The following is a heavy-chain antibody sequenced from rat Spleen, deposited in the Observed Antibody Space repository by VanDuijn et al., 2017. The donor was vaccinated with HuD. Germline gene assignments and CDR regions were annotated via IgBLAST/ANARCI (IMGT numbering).Heavy chain of an antibody. CDR3: ARRHYGYTDYFDY. V-gene: IGHV5-31*01. CDR2: ITNIGGTI. D-gene: IGHD1-9*01. CDR1: GFTFNNYW. Sequence: EVQLVESGGGLVQPGRSLKLSCVASGFTFNNYWMTWIRQAPGKGLEWVASITNIGGTIYYADSVKVRFTISRDNAKSTLSLQMDSLRSEDTATYYCARRHYGYTDYFDYWGQGVMVTVSS. J-gene: IGHJ2*01.